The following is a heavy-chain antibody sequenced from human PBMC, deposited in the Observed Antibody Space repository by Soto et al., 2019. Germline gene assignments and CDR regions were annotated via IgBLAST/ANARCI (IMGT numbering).Heavy chain of an antibody. CDR2: IYYSGTT. J-gene: IGHJ4*02. D-gene: IGHD1-26*01. CDR1: GYSIRRSNW. Sequence: QVQLQESGPGLVKPSDTLSLTCAVSGYSIRRSNWWGWLRQHPGKGLEWIGNIYYSGTTYYNPSLKSRVTMSVDTSKNQFSLKLTSVTAVDTAVYYCARREIQGPIDYWGQGTLVTVSS. V-gene: IGHV4-28*01. CDR3: ARREIQGPIDY.